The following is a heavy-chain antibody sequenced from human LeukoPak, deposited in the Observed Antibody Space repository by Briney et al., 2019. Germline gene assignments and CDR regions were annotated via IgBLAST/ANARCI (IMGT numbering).Heavy chain of an antibody. CDR3: ARVSKERFGELSSSSYSDYYYMDV. Sequence: GGSLRLSCAASGFTFSSYGMHWVRQAPGKGLEWVAVISYDGSNKYYADSVKGRFTISRDNSKNTLYLQMNSLRAEDTAVYYCARVSKERFGELSSSSYSDYYYMDVWGKGTTVTVSS. J-gene: IGHJ6*03. V-gene: IGHV3-30*03. CDR2: ISYDGSNK. CDR1: GFTFSSYG. D-gene: IGHD6-13*01.